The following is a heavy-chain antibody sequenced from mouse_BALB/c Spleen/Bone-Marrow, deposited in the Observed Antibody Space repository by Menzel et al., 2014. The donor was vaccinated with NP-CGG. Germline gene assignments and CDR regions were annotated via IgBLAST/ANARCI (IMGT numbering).Heavy chain of an antibody. J-gene: IGHJ4*01. CDR3: ARSRMITESYAMDY. D-gene: IGHD2-4*01. Sequence: DLVKPGASVKLSCKASGYTFTSYWINWIKQRPGQGLEWIGRIAPGSGNTYYNEMFKGKATLTADTSSSTAYIQLSSLSSEESPVYFCARSRMITESYAMDYWGQGTSVTVSS. V-gene: IGHV1S41*01. CDR2: IAPGSGNT. CDR1: GYTFTSYW.